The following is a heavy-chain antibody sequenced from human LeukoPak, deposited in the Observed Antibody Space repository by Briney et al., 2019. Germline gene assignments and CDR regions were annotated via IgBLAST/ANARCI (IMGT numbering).Heavy chain of an antibody. Sequence: PSETLSLTCTVSGGPISSSSYYWGWIRQPPGKGLEWIGSIYYSGSTYYNPSLKSRVTISVDTSKNQFSLKLSSVTAADTAVYYCARGGFRGYYDSSGYSAFDIWGQGTMVTVSS. D-gene: IGHD3-22*01. V-gene: IGHV4-39*07. CDR2: IYYSGST. J-gene: IGHJ3*02. CDR1: GGPISSSSYY. CDR3: ARGGFRGYYDSSGYSAFDI.